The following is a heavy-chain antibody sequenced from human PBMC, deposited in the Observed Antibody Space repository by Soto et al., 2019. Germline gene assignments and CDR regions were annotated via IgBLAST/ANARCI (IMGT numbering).Heavy chain of an antibody. CDR2: IYSSGGS. D-gene: IGHD3-22*01. CDR3: VREANYYDSSGYWDDY. CDR1: GGSVSGGSYY. Sequence: SETLSLTCTVSGGSVSGGSYYWSWIRQPPGKGLEWIGYIYSSGGSNYSPSLKSRVTISVDTSKNQFTLKLRSVTAADTAVYYCVREANYYDSSGYWDDYWGQGTLVTVS. J-gene: IGHJ4*02. V-gene: IGHV4-61*01.